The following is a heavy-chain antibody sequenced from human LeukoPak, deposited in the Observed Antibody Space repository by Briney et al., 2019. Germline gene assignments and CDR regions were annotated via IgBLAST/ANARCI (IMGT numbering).Heavy chain of an antibody. D-gene: IGHD6-6*01. V-gene: IGHV1-69*13. CDR2: IIPIFGTA. CDR3: ASYSSSSWIDY. J-gene: IGHJ4*02. CDR1: GGTFSSYA. Sequence: GASVKVSCTASGGTFSSYAISWVRQAPGQGLEWMGGIIPIFGTANYAQKFQGRVTITADESTSTAYMELRSLRSDDTAVYYCASYSSSSWIDYWGQGTLVTVSS.